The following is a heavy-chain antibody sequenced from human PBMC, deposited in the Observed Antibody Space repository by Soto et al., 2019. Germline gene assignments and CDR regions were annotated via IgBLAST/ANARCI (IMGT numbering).Heavy chain of an antibody. D-gene: IGHD7-27*01. Sequence: HSETLSLTCTVSGGSISSYYWSWIRQPPGKGLEWIGYIYYSGSTNYNPSLKSRVTISVDTSKNQFSLKLSSVTAADTAVYYCARAWGYAFDIWGQGTMVTVSS. CDR3: ARAWGYAFDI. CDR1: GGSISSYY. J-gene: IGHJ3*02. V-gene: IGHV4-59*01. CDR2: IYYSGST.